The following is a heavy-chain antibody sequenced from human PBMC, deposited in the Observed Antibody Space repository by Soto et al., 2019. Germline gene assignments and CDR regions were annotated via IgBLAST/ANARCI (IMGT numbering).Heavy chain of an antibody. J-gene: IGHJ2*01. CDR1: GYAFRNYY. CDR3: ARDPGIPGRFWYFDL. D-gene: IGHD3-3*01. CDR2: VNPKRGDA. V-gene: IGHV1-2*02. Sequence: QVVLVQSGPEVKRPGASVKVSCRASGYAFRNYYIHWVRQTPGQGLEWLGWVNPKRGDAIYAQKFQGRVVITSDTSTSTAYLEVNRLTSDDSAVFFCARDPGIPGRFWYFDLWGRGTRVTVSS.